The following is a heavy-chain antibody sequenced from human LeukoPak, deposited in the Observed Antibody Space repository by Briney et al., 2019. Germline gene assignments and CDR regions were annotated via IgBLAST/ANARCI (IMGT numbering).Heavy chain of an antibody. V-gene: IGHV3-53*01. D-gene: IGHD3-10*01. J-gene: IGHJ4*02. CDR3: ARGGESPSAFDY. Sequence: GGSLRISCAVSGFTVSSTNMSWVRQAPGKGLQWVPCLCTAGTTYYEESVKDRFTIFRDNSKNTLYLQMKTLTAEDTAVYYCARGGESPSAFDYWGQGTLVTVCS. CDR1: GFTVSSTN. CDR2: LCTAGTT.